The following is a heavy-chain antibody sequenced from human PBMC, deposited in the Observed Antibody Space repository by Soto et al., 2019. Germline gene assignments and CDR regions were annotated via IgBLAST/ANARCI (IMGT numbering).Heavy chain of an antibody. Sequence: PSETLSLTCTVSGGSVSSGSYYWSWIRQPPGKGLEWIGYIYYSGSTNYNPSLKSRVTISVDTSKNQFSLKLSSVTAADTAVYYCARGGYSYGADYWGQGTLVTVSS. J-gene: IGHJ4*02. D-gene: IGHD5-18*01. V-gene: IGHV4-61*01. CDR2: IYYSGST. CDR1: GGSVSSGSYY. CDR3: ARGGYSYGADY.